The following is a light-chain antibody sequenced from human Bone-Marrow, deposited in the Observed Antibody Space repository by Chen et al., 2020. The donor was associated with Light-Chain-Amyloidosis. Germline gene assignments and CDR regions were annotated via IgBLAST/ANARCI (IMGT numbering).Light chain of an antibody. Sequence: DIVLNQNTLFFYVTPVQPASISCKSSQSLLQSDAKTYLYWFLQKTCQPPQRLLYEVSNRSSGVPYRFSASGSGTDFTLKISRVEAEDVGVYYCMQSKQLPLTFGGGTKVEI. CDR2: EVS. J-gene: IGKJ4*01. CDR1: QSLLQSDAKTY. CDR3: MQSKQLPLT. V-gene: IGKV2D-29*01.